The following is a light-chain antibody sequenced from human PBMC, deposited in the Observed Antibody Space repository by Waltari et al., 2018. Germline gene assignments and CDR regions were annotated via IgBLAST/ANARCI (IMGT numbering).Light chain of an antibody. J-gene: IGKJ1*01. CDR1: QSIATY. CDR2: TAS. CDR3: QQTYSTIWT. Sequence: DIQMTQSPSSLSASVGDRVTITCRASQSIATYLNWYQQKPGKAPKLLVYTASSLQSGVPSRFSGSGSGTDFSLTINRPQPDDFATYYCQQTYSTIWTFGQRTKVE. V-gene: IGKV1-39*01.